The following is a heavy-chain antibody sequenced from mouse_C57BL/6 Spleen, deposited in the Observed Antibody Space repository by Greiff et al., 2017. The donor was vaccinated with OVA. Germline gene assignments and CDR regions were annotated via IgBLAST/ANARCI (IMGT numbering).Heavy chain of an antibody. Sequence: VQLQQSGPELVKPGASVKISCKASGYTFTDYYMNWVKQSHGKSLEWIGDINPNNGGTSYNQKFKGKATLTVDKSSSTAYMELRSLTSEDSAVYYCARSPFTTVAAMDYWGQGTSVTVSS. CDR3: ARSPFTTVAAMDY. CDR1: GYTFTDYY. D-gene: IGHD1-1*01. CDR2: INPNNGGT. V-gene: IGHV1-26*01. J-gene: IGHJ4*01.